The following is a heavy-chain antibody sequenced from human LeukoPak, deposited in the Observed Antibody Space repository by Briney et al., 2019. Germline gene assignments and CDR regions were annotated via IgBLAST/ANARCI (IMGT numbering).Heavy chain of an antibody. CDR2: ISYDGSNK. Sequence: GGSLRLSCAASGFTFSSYGMHWVRQAPGKGLEWVAVISYDGSNKYYADSVKGRFTISRDNSKNTLYLQMNSLRAEDTAVYYCARAWEPRGTLFDYWGQGTLVTVSS. D-gene: IGHD1-26*01. CDR1: GFTFSSYG. CDR3: ARAWEPRGTLFDY. J-gene: IGHJ4*02. V-gene: IGHV3-30*19.